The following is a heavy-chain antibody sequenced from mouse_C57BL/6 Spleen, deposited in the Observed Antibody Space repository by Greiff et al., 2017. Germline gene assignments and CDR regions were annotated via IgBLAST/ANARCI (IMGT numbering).Heavy chain of an antibody. J-gene: IGHJ4*01. CDR3: TRRTTGYYYAMDY. V-gene: IGHV1-15*01. Sequence: QVQLKQSGAELVRPGASVTLSCKASGYTFTDYEMHWVKQTPVHGLEWIGAIDPETGGTAYNQKFKGKAILTADKSSSTAYMELRSLTSEDSAVYYCTRRTTGYYYAMDYWGQGTSVTVSS. CDR1: GYTFTDYE. CDR2: IDPETGGT. D-gene: IGHD1-1*01.